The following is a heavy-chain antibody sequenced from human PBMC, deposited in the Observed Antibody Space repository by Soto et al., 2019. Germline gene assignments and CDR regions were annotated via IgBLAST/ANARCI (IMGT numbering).Heavy chain of an antibody. CDR1: GYTFTSYA. CDR2: INAGNSDT. CDR3: ARDFSMVVVAPSAGSIQLWTKAEYFQH. D-gene: IGHD3-22*01. V-gene: IGHV1-3*01. Sequence: ASVKVSCKASGYTFTSYAMHWVRQAPGQRLEWMGWINAGNSDTTYSQKFQGRVTITSDTSASTAYMELTSLRSEDTAVYYCARDFSMVVVAPSAGSIQLWTKAEYFQHWGQGTLVTAPQ. J-gene: IGHJ1*01.